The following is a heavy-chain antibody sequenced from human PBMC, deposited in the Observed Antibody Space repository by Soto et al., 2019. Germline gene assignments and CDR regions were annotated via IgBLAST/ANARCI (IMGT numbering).Heavy chain of an antibody. Sequence: ASVKVSCNASGYTFTSYGISWVRQAPGQGLEWMGWISAYNGNTNCAQKLQGRVTMTTDTSTSTAYMELRSLRSDDTAVYYCARDPIAVAGTRGTTYYYGMDVWGQGTTVTV. D-gene: IGHD6-19*01. CDR1: GYTFTSYG. CDR2: ISAYNGNT. J-gene: IGHJ6*02. V-gene: IGHV1-18*01. CDR3: ARDPIAVAGTRGTTYYYGMDV.